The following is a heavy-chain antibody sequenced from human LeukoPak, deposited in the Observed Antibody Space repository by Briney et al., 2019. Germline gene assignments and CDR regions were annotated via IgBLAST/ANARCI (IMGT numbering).Heavy chain of an antibody. D-gene: IGHD3-22*01. CDR3: TTGYSSGYVEDY. CDR2: IKRKIDGERT. CDR1: GFTFSGYY. J-gene: IGHJ4*02. V-gene: IGHV3-15*01. Sequence: PGGSLRLSCAASGFTFSGYYMSWIRQAPGKGLEWVGRIKRKIDGERTDYVESVKGRFTISRDDSKNTLFLQMNSLKIEDTAVYYCTTGYSSGYVEDYWGQGTRVSVSS.